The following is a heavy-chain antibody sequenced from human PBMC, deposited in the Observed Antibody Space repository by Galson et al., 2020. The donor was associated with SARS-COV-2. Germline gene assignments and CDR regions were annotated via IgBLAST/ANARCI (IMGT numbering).Heavy chain of an antibody. CDR2: IWYDGSNK. CDR3: ARGYYYDSSGYPQPDY. CDR1: GFTFSSYG. D-gene: IGHD3-22*01. J-gene: IGHJ4*02. Sequence: GESLKISCAASGFTFSSYGMHWVRQAPGKGLEWVAVIWYDGSNKYYADSVKGRFTISRDNSKNTLYLQMNSLRAEDTAVYYCARGYYYDSSGYPQPDYWGQGTLVTVSS. V-gene: IGHV3-33*01.